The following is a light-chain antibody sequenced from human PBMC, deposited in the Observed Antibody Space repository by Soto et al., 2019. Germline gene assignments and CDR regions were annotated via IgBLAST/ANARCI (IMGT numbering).Light chain of an antibody. Sequence: EIVLTQSPGTLSLSLGERATLSCRASQSISSSYLAWYQQKPGQAPRLLIYGASSRATGIPDRFSGSGSGTDFTLTISRLEPEDFAVYYCQQYGRTFGQGTKMEIK. CDR1: QSISSSY. CDR3: QQYGRT. V-gene: IGKV3-20*01. CDR2: GAS. J-gene: IGKJ1*01.